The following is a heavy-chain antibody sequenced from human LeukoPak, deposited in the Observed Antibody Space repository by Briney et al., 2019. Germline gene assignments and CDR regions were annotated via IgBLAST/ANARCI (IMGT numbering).Heavy chain of an antibody. Sequence: PGGSLRLSCAASGFTFSSYGMHWVRQAPGKGLEWVAVISYDGSNKYYADSVKGRFTISRDNSKNTLYLQMNSLRAEDTAVYYCAKEGGGPTVTTLFDYWGQGTLVTVSS. CDR1: GFTFSSYG. CDR3: AKEGGGPTVTTLFDY. CDR2: ISYDGSNK. J-gene: IGHJ4*02. V-gene: IGHV3-30*18. D-gene: IGHD4-17*01.